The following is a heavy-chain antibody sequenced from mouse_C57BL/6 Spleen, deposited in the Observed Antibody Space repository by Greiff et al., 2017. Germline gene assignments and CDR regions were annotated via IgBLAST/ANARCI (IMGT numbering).Heavy chain of an antibody. D-gene: IGHD1-1*01. CDR2: IYPGDGDT. J-gene: IGHJ4*01. V-gene: IGHV1-82*01. CDR1: GYAFSSSW. CDR3: ARIQDYYGSSYGAMDY. Sequence: QVQLQQSGPELVKPGASVKISCKASGYAFSSSWMNWVKQRPGKGLEWIGRIYPGDGDTNYNGKFKGKATLTADKSSSTAYMQLGSLTSEDSAVYFCARIQDYYGSSYGAMDYWGQGTSVTVSS.